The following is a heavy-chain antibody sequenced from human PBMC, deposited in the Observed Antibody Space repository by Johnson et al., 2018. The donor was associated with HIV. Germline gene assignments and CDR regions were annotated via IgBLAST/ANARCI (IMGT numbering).Heavy chain of an antibody. CDR2: ISYDGNNK. J-gene: IGHJ3*02. V-gene: IGHV3-30-3*01. Sequence: QVQLVESGGGLIQPGGSLRLSCAASGFTFSNFALHWVRQAPGKGLEWVAIISYDGNNKYYADSVRGLTISRDNSKNTLYLQLSSLRSEDTAVYYCARDSGVPGKDAFDIWGQGTMVTVSS. CDR1: GFTFSNFA. D-gene: IGHD3-10*01. CDR3: ARDSGVPGKDAFDI.